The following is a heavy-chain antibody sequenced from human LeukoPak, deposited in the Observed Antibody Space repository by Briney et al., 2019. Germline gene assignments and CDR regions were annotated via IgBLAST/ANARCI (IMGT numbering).Heavy chain of an antibody. V-gene: IGHV4-59*01. Sequence: PSETLSLTCTVSGGSISSYYWNWFRQPPGKGLEFIGYISDSGITNYNPSLQSRLIMSLDTSKNQLSLKLTSVTAADTAVYYCARIFNDWGQGTLVTVSS. CDR2: ISDSGIT. J-gene: IGHJ4*02. CDR3: ARIFND. CDR1: GGSISSYY.